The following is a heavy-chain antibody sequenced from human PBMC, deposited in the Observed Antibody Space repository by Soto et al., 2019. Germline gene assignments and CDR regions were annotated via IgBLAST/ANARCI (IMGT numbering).Heavy chain of an antibody. CDR1: GFTFSDYA. V-gene: IGHV3-33*01. D-gene: IGHD4-17*01. Sequence: QEQLVESGGGVVQPGRSLRLSCAASGFTFSDYAMHWVRQAPGKGLEWVAVIWNDGTNKYYADSVKGRFTISRDNSKNTLFLQRNSLRAEDTAVYYCARPALLVTTFDSWGQGTLVTVSS. J-gene: IGHJ4*02. CDR2: IWNDGTNK. CDR3: ARPALLVTTFDS.